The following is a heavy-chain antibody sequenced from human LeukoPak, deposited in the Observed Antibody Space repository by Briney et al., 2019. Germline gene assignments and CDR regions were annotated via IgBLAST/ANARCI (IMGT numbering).Heavy chain of an antibody. V-gene: IGHV7-4-1*02. Sequence: ASVKVSCKASGYTFTSYAMNWMRQAPGQGLEWMGWINTNTGNPTYAQGFTGRFVFSLDTSVSTAYPQISSLKAEDTAVYYCARGYCSSTSCYGGSYWGPRTLVTVSS. CDR2: INTNTGNP. CDR1: GYTFTSYA. J-gene: IGHJ4*02. CDR3: ARGYCSSTSCYGGSY. D-gene: IGHD2-2*01.